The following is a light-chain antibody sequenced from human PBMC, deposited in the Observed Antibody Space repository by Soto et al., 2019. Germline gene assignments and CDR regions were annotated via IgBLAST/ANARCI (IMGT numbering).Light chain of an antibody. CDR3: SSYAGSLYV. CDR1: SSDVGYYNY. CDR2: EVS. J-gene: IGLJ1*01. V-gene: IGLV2-8*01. Sequence: QSALTQPPSASGSPGQSVTISCTGTSSDVGYYNYVSWYQQHPGKAPKLMIYEVSKRPSGVPDRFSGSKSVNTASLTVSGLQAEDEADYYCSSYAGSLYVFGTGTKVTVL.